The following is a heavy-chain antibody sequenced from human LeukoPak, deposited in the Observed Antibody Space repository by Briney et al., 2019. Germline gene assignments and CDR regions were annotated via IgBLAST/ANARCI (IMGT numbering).Heavy chain of an antibody. J-gene: IGHJ4*02. V-gene: IGHV3-23*01. CDR3: AKKATIFGVVTPSFDY. Sequence: GGSLRLSCAASGFTFSNAWMSWVRQAPGKGLEWVSAISGSGGSTYYADSVKGRFTISRDNSKNTLYLQMNSLRAEDTAVYYCAKKATIFGVVTPSFDYWGQGTLVTVSS. CDR1: GFTFSNAW. CDR2: ISGSGGST. D-gene: IGHD3-3*01.